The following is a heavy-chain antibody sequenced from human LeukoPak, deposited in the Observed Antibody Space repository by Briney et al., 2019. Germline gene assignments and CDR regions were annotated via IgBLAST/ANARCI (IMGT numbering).Heavy chain of an antibody. CDR3: ARDPPVYNWNYHYYMDV. Sequence: PGGSLSLSCAASGFTCSSYSMNWLRQAPGKGLEGVSYISSSSTTIYYADSVRGRFTISRDNAKNSLYLQMNSLRGEDTAVYYCARDPPVYNWNYHYYMDVWGKGTTVTVSS. D-gene: IGHD1-20*01. CDR2: ISSSSTTI. CDR1: GFTCSSYS. V-gene: IGHV3-48*01. J-gene: IGHJ6*03.